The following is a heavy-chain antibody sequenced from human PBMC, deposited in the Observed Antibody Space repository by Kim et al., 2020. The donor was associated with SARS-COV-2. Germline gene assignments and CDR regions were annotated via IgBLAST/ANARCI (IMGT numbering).Heavy chain of an antibody. CDR2: ISAYNGNT. D-gene: IGHD2-2*01. CDR1: GYTFTSYG. J-gene: IGHJ5*02. V-gene: IGHV1-18*01. Sequence: ASVKVSCKASGYTFTSYGISWVRQAPGQGLEWMGWISAYNGNTNYAQKLQGRVTMTTDTSTSTAYMELRSLRSDDTAVYYCARVVVVVVPAAISLAGFDPWGQGTLVTVSS. CDR3: ARVVVVVVPAAISLAGFDP.